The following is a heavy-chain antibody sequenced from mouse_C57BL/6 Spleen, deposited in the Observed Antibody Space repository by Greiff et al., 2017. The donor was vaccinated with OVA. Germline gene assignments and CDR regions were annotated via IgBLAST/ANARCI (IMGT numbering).Heavy chain of an antibody. CDR2: INPGSGGT. D-gene: IGHD1-1*02. J-gene: IGHJ4*01. Sequence: QVQLKQSGAELVRPGTSVKVSCKASGYAFTNYLIEWVKQRPGQGLEWIGVINPGSGGTNYNEKFKGKATLTADKSSSTAYMQLSSLTSEDSAVYFCAGWGVGAMDYWGQGTSVTVSS. CDR3: AGWGVGAMDY. V-gene: IGHV1-54*01. CDR1: GYAFTNYL.